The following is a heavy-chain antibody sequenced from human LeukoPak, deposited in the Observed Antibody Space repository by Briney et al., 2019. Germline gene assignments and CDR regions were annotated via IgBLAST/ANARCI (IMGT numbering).Heavy chain of an antibody. D-gene: IGHD3-22*01. CDR2: IYYSGST. CDR1: GGSISSGGYY. V-gene: IGHV4-31*03. CDR3: ARGGRRGYYDSSGYYGGVDY. Sequence: KPSETLSLTCTVSGGSISSGGYYWSWIRQHPGKGLEWIGYIYYSGSTYYNPSLKSRVTISVDTSKNQFSLKLSSVTAADTAVYYCARGGRRGYYDSSGYYGGVDYWGQGTLVTVSS. J-gene: IGHJ4*02.